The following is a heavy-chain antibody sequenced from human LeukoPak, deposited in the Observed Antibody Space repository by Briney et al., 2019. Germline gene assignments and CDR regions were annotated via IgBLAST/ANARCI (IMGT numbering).Heavy chain of an antibody. Sequence: SETLSLTCAVYGGSFSGYYWSWIRQLPGKGLEWIGEINHSGSTNSNPSLKRRGTISINTSKNQFSLKLGSVTAADTAVYYCARGVKRGTVDFDYWGQGTLVTVSS. D-gene: IGHD4-11*01. CDR3: ARGVKRGTVDFDY. V-gene: IGHV4-34*01. CDR1: GGSFSGYY. CDR2: INHSGST. J-gene: IGHJ4*02.